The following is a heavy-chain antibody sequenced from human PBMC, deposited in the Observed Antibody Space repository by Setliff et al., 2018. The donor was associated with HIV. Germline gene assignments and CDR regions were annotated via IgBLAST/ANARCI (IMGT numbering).Heavy chain of an antibody. V-gene: IGHV4-59*01. Sequence: SETLSLTCRVSGMSISGYYWSWIRQSPGKGLEWIGYIYYTGTTSYNPSLKSRVTIQVDTSNNRFSLNLRSATVADTAVYFCARDHELGAFDLWGHGTMVTVAS. J-gene: IGHJ3*01. CDR2: IYYTGTT. CDR3: ARDHELGAFDL. CDR1: GMSISGYY. D-gene: IGHD1-26*01.